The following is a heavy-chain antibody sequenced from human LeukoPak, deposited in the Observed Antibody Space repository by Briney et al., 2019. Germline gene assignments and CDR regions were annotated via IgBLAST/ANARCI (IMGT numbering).Heavy chain of an antibody. D-gene: IGHD2-2*01. CDR3: ARAPVPPRRTQYQLPSYGYLDA. V-gene: IGHV1-69*05. Sequence: GASVKVSCEASGGTFSSYAISWVRQAPGQGLEWMVGIIPIFVAANYAQKFQGRVTITTDESPSTACMGLSSLRAERTGLYYCARAPVPPRRTQYQLPSYGYLDAWGNGTPVSVSS. CDR1: GGTFSSYA. J-gene: IGHJ6*01. CDR2: IIPIFVAA.